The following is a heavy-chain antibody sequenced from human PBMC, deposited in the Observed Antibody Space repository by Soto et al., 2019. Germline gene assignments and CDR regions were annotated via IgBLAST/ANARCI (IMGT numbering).Heavy chain of an antibody. CDR3: ATIHLVFDIVVVVAATGYFQH. CDR2: FDPEDGET. CDR1: GYTLTELS. J-gene: IGHJ1*01. V-gene: IGHV1-24*01. Sequence: QVQLVQSGAEVKKPGASVKVSCKVSGYTLTELSMHWVRQAPGKGLEWMGGFDPEDGETIYAQKFQGRVTMTEDTSTETAYMELSSLRSADTAVYYCATIHLVFDIVVVVAATGYFQHWGQGTLVTVSS. D-gene: IGHD2-15*01.